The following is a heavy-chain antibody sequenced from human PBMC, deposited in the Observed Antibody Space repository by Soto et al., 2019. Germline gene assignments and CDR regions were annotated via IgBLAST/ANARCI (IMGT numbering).Heavy chain of an antibody. CDR2: IIPIFGTA. V-gene: IGHV1-69*06. CDR1: GGTFSSYA. D-gene: IGHD2-2*01. CDR3: ATGEGADIVVVPAAPDAFDI. J-gene: IGHJ3*02. Sequence: GASVKVSCKASGGTFSSYAISWVRQAPGQGLEWMGGIIPIFGTANYAQKFQGRVTIPADKPPSTAYMELSSLRSEETALYSSATGEGADIVVVPAAPDAFDIWGQGTMVTVSS.